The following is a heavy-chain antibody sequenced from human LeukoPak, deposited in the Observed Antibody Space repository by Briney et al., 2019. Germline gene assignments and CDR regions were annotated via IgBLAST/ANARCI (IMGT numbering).Heavy chain of an antibody. D-gene: IGHD3-10*01. J-gene: IGHJ6*03. V-gene: IGHV3-49*04. CDR3: TIGFGELNYMDV. CDR2: IRSKAYGGTT. Sequence: PGRSLRLSCTASGFTFGDYAMSWVRQAPGKGLEWVGFIRSKAYGGTTEYAASVKGRFTISRDDSKSIAYLQMNSLKTEDTAVYYCTIGFGELNYMDVWGKGPTVTVSS. CDR1: GFTFGDYA.